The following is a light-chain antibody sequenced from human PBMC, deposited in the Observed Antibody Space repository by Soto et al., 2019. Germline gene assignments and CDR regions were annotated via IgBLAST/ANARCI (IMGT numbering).Light chain of an antibody. CDR3: SSYAGSSNV. CDR1: SSDVGGYNY. CDR2: EVN. V-gene: IGLV2-8*01. J-gene: IGLJ1*01. Sequence: QSALTQPPSASGSPGQSVAISCTGTSSDVGGYNYVSWYQQHPGKAPKLMIYEVNKRPSGVPDRFSGSKSGNTASLTVSGLQAEDVADYYCSSYAGSSNVFGTGTKLNVL.